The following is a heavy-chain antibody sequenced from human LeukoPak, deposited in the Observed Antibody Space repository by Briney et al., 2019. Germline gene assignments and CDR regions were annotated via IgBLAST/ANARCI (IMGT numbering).Heavy chain of an antibody. CDR2: IYYSGST. Sequence: SETLSLTCTVSGGSLSSSSYYWGWIRQPPGKGLEWIRSIYYSGSTYYNPSLKNRVTISVDTSKNQFSLKLSSVTAADTAVYYCAGASGYSSSWGPDYWGQGTLVTVSS. D-gene: IGHD6-13*01. J-gene: IGHJ4*02. CDR1: GGSLSSSSYY. CDR3: AGASGYSSSWGPDY. V-gene: IGHV4-39*01.